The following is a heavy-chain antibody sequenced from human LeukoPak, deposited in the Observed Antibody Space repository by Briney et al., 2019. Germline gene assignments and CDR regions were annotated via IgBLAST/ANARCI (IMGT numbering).Heavy chain of an antibody. CDR2: IYTSGST. V-gene: IGHV4-4*07. D-gene: IGHD1-26*01. J-gene: IGHJ6*03. CDR1: GGSISSYY. Sequence: TSETLSLTCTVSGGSISSYYWSWIRQPAGKGLEWIGRIYTSGSTNYNPSLKSRVTMSVDTSKNQFSLKLSSVTAADTAVYYCARGGSYARGYYYYYYMDVWGKGTTVTVSS. CDR3: ARGGSYARGYYYYYYMDV.